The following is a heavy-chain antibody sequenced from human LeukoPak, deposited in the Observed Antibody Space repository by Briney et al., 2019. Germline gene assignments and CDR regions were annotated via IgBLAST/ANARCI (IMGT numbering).Heavy chain of an antibody. V-gene: IGHV4-34*01. J-gene: IGHJ4*02. CDR3: ASLPHYVTLMDFDY. CDR2: INHSGST. D-gene: IGHD3-16*01. CDR1: GGSFSGYY. Sequence: SETLSLTCAVYGGSFSGYYWSWIRQPSGKGLEWIGEINHSGSTNYNPSLKSRVTISVDTSKNQFSLKLSSVTAADTAVYYCASLPHYVTLMDFDYWGQGTLVTVSS.